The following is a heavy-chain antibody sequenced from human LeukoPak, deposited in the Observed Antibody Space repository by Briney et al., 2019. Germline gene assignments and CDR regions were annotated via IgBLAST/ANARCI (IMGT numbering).Heavy chain of an antibody. CDR3: ARAGTGTTGNDY. CDR2: IIPILGIA. V-gene: IGHV1-69*04. D-gene: IGHD1-1*01. Sequence: ASVKVSCKASGGTFSSYAIGWVRQAPGQGLEWMGRIIPILGIADYAQQFQGRVTINADKSTSTAYMEPSSLRSEDTAVYYCARAGTGTTGNDYWGQGTLVTVSS. CDR1: GGTFSSYA. J-gene: IGHJ4*02.